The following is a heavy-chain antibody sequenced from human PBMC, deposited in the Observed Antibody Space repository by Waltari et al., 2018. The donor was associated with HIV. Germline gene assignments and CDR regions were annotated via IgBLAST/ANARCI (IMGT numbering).Heavy chain of an antibody. Sequence: QVHLQQWGAGLLKPSETLSLTCAVYGGSFSGYYWTWIRQPPGKGLELIAEINHSGSNNYNPSLKGRVTISVDTSKNQFSLKLNSVTAADTAVYYCVRENWNGDRGWFDPWGQGTLVTVSS. D-gene: IGHD1-1*01. CDR2: INHSGSN. J-gene: IGHJ5*02. CDR3: VRENWNGDRGWFDP. V-gene: IGHV4-34*01. CDR1: GGSFSGYY.